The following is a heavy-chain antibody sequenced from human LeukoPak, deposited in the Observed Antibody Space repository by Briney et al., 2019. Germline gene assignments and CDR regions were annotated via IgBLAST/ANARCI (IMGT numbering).Heavy chain of an antibody. D-gene: IGHD2-15*01. CDR2: IIPILGIA. CDR1: GGTFSSYA. Sequence: ASVKVSCKASGGTFSSYAISWVRQAPGQGLEWMGRIIPILGIANYAQKFQGRVTITADKSTSTAYMELSSLRSEDTAVYYCARVSHCSGGSCYSGDYYYYYGMDVWGQGTTVTVSS. CDR3: ARVSHCSGGSCYSGDYYYYYGMDV. J-gene: IGHJ6*02. V-gene: IGHV1-69*04.